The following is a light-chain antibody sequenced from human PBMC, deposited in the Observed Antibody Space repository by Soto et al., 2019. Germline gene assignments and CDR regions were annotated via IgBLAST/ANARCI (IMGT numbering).Light chain of an antibody. CDR2: GAS. CDR1: QGISSY. J-gene: IGKJ3*01. CDR3: QQLNSFPPFFT. V-gene: IGKV1-9*01. Sequence: DLPLTQSPSFTTASAGDKSTMSCRPSQGISSYLAWYQQRPGKAPELLIYGASTLRTGVASRFRGSGSGTEFTLTISSLQPEDFATYFCQQLNSFPPFFTFGPGTKVDIK.